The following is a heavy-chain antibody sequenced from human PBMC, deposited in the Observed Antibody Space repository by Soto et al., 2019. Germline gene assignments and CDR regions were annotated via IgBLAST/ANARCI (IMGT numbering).Heavy chain of an antibody. CDR3: TRRGEIAVAGTPFDC. CDR1: GGSFSGYY. V-gene: IGHV4-34*01. D-gene: IGHD6-19*01. J-gene: IGHJ4*02. CDR2: INHSGST. Sequence: QVQLQQWGAGLLKPSETLSLTCAVYGGSFSGYYWSWIRQPPGKGLEWIGEINHSGSTNYNPSLKSRVTISVDTSKNQFSLKLSSVTAADTAVYYCTRRGEIAVAGTPFDCWGQGTLVTVSS.